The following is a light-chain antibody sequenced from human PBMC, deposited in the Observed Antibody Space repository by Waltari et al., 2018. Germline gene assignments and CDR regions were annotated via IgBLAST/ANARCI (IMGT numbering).Light chain of an antibody. CDR2: DVN. CDR1: SSDLGTYNY. CDR3: CSYTTTGPVV. J-gene: IGLJ2*01. Sequence: QSVLTQPASVSGSPGQSITISCTGTSSDLGTYNYVSWYQQHPGRAPKLIIFDVNVRPSWVSNRFSDSKSGNTAFLTISGLQTEDEGHFYCCSYTTTGPVVFGGGTKLTVL. V-gene: IGLV2-14*03.